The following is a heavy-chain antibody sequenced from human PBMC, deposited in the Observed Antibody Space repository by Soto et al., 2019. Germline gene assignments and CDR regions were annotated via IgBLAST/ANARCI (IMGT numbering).Heavy chain of an antibody. CDR1: GGSFSGYY. V-gene: IGHV4-34*01. CDR3: ARARGYSSSWYLDY. Sequence: QVQLQQWGAGLLKPSETLSLTCAVYGGSFSGYYRGWIRQPPGKGLEWIGEINHSGSTNYNPSLKSRVTIAVVTPKNQYSLKLSSVAAADTAVYDCARARGYSSSWYLDYWGQGNLVTVSS. CDR2: INHSGST. J-gene: IGHJ4*02. D-gene: IGHD6-13*01.